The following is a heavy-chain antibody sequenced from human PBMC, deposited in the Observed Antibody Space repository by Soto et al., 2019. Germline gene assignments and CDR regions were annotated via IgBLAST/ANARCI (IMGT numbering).Heavy chain of an antibody. CDR1: GYTFTSYY. J-gene: IGHJ6*02. V-gene: IGHV1-46*01. Sequence: RASVKVSCKASGYTFTSYYMHWVRQAPGQGLEWMGIINPSGGSTSYAQKFQGRVTMTRDTSTSTVYMELSSLRSEDTAVYYCALSSMSNYYGMDVWGQGTTVTVSS. CDR2: INPSGGST. CDR3: ALSSMSNYYGMDV.